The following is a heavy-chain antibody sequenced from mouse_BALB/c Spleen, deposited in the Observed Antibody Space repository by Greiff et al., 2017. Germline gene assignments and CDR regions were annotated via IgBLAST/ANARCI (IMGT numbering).Heavy chain of an antibody. CDR3: TGPGGWDWCFDV. Sequence: EVKLVESGGGLVQPGGSMKLSCAASGFTFSDAGMDWVRQSPAKGLEWVAEIRSNANNHATYYAESVKGSFTIARDDPKSSVYLQMKSIRAEDTGIYYCTGPGGWDWCFDVWGAGTTVTVSS. V-gene: IGHV6-6*01. CDR1: GFTFSDAG. J-gene: IGHJ1*01. CDR2: IRSNANNHAT. D-gene: IGHD3-2*02.